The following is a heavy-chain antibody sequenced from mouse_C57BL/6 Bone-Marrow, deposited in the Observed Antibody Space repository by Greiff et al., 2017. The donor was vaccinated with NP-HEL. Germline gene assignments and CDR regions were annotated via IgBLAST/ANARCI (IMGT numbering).Heavy chain of an antibody. D-gene: IGHD2-3*01. Sequence: QVQLQQPGTELVKPGASVKLSCKASGYTFTSYWMHWVKQRPGQGLEWIGNINPSNGGTNYNEKFKGKATLTVDKSSSTAYMQLSSLASEDAAVYYCARGGYYVAMDYWGQGTSVTVSS. V-gene: IGHV1-53*01. CDR3: ARGGYYVAMDY. CDR2: INPSNGGT. CDR1: GYTFTSYW. J-gene: IGHJ4*01.